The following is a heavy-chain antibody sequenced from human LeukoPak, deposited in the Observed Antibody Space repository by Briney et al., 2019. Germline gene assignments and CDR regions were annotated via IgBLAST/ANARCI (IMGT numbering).Heavy chain of an antibody. CDR3: AKNWEVTGSYSLGS. V-gene: IGHV3-30*02. CDR1: GFSFSNYG. J-gene: IGHJ4*02. D-gene: IGHD1-26*01. Sequence: PGGSLRLSCAASGFSFSNYGMHWVRQAPGKGLEWVAFIWYDGTSKYYPDSVKGRFTISRDNSKNTLYLQMNSLRAEDTAVYYCAKNWEVTGSYSLGSWGQGTLVTVSS. CDR2: IWYDGTSK.